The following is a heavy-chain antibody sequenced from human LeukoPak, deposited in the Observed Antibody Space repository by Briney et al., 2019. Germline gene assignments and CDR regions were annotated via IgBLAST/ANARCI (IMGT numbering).Heavy chain of an antibody. V-gene: IGHV4-59*13. CDR1: SDSISNYY. CDR2: IYYTGSA. D-gene: IGHD3-22*01. J-gene: IGHJ3*02. Sequence: SETLSLTCTVSSDSISNYYWSWIRQPPGKGLEWFAYIYYTGSANYNPSLKSRVTISVDTSKNQFSLKLNSVTAADTAVYYCARHPYDSTPDAFDIWGQGTMVTVSS. CDR3: ARHPYDSTPDAFDI.